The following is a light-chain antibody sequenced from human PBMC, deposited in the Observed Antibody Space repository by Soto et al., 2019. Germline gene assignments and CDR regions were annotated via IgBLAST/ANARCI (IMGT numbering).Light chain of an antibody. Sequence: DIQVIQSPSSLSASVGDRVTITCRAKMRISNYLNWYQQKPGKAPKLLISGASTLQSGVPSRFSGSGSGADFTLTISSLQPYDSATYYCQQSHSTPLTFGGGTKLEIK. CDR2: GAS. V-gene: IGKV1-39*01. CDR1: MRISNY. CDR3: QQSHSTPLT. J-gene: IGKJ4*01.